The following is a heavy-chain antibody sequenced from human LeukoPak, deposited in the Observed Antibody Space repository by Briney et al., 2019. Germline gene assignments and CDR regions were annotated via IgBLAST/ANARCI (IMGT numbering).Heavy chain of an antibody. V-gene: IGHV1-69*06. D-gene: IGHD3-10*01. CDR3: AISGLWFGELPDFDY. CDR1: GGTFSSYA. Sequence: VASVKVSCKASGGTFSSYAISWVRQAPGQGLEWMGGIIPIFGTANYAQKFQGRVTITAHKSTSTAYMELSSLRSEDTAVYYCAISGLWFGELPDFDYWGQGTLVTVSS. CDR2: IIPIFGTA. J-gene: IGHJ4*02.